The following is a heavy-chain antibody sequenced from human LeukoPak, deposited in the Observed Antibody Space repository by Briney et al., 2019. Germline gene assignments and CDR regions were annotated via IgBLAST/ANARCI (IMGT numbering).Heavy chain of an antibody. Sequence: PSESLSLTCTVSGGSISTSSYYWGWIRQPPGKGLQWIGSIYYNGTTYYNPSLKSRVTVSVDTSKNQFSLKLSSVTAADTAVYYCARGSSKTTVVHSYFDYWGQGTLVTVSS. J-gene: IGHJ4*02. V-gene: IGHV4-39*01. D-gene: IGHD4-23*01. CDR3: ARGSSKTTVVHSYFDY. CDR1: GGSISTSSYY. CDR2: IYYNGTT.